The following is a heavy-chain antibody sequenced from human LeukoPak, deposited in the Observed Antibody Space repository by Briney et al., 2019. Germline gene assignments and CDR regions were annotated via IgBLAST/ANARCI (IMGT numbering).Heavy chain of an antibody. D-gene: IGHD2-21*01. CDR1: GFTLSSYA. J-gene: IGHJ4*02. V-gene: IGHV3-23*01. Sequence: GGSLRLSCAASGFTLSSYAMSWVRQAPGKGLEWVSAISVSGNTYHADSVKGRFTISRDSSKNTLYLQMNRLKAEDAAVYYCAKAPVTTCSGAYCYPFDYWGQGTLVTVSS. CDR2: ISVSGNT. CDR3: AKAPVTTCSGAYCYPFDY.